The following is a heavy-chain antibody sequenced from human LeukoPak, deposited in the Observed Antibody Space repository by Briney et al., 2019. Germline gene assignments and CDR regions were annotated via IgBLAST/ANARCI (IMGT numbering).Heavy chain of an antibody. D-gene: IGHD3-10*01. Sequence: NHGESLKISCKGSGYSFTSYWIGWVRQMPGKGLEWMGIIYPGDSDTRYSPSFQGQVTISADKSISTAYLQWSSLKASDTAMYYCARQHTVRGVTHFDYWGQGTLVTVSS. CDR3: ARQHTVRGVTHFDY. CDR1: GYSFTSYW. V-gene: IGHV5-51*01. CDR2: IYPGDSDT. J-gene: IGHJ4*02.